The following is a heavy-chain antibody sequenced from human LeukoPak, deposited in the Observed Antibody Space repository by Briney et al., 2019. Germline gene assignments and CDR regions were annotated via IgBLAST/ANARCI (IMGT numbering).Heavy chain of an antibody. CDR1: GFTFSSYA. Sequence: GGSLRLSCAASGFTFSSYAMHWVRQAPGKGLEWVAVISYDGSNKYYADSVKGRFTISRDNSKNTLYLQMNSLRAEDTAVYYCARGIDDFWSGYPSPRYYYMDVWGKGTTVTVSS. CDR3: ARGIDDFWSGYPSPRYYYMDV. J-gene: IGHJ6*03. V-gene: IGHV3-30-3*01. D-gene: IGHD3-3*01. CDR2: ISYDGSNK.